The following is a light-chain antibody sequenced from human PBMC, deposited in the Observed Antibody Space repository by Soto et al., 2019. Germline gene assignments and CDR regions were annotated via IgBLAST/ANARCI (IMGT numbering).Light chain of an antibody. Sequence: DIQMTQSPSTLSASVGDRVTITCRASQSISSWLAWYQQKPGKAPKLLIYDASSLESGVPSRFSGRGSGTEFTLTISSLQPEDFATYYCQQANSFPLITFGQGTRLENK. CDR1: QSISSW. CDR3: QQANSFPLIT. J-gene: IGKJ5*01. V-gene: IGKV1-5*01. CDR2: DAS.